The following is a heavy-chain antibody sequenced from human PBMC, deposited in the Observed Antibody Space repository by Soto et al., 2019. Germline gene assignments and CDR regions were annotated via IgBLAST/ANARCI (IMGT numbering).Heavy chain of an antibody. V-gene: IGHV3-48*02. CDR2: ISSSSSTI. J-gene: IGHJ4*02. D-gene: IGHD3-3*01. CDR3: ARGRNDFWSGYFDY. CDR1: GFPFSSYN. Sequence: PGGSLRLSCAASGFPFSSYNMNWVRQAPGKGLEWVSYISSSSSTIYYADSVKGRFTISRDNAKNSLYLQMNGLRDEDTAVYYCARGRNDFWSGYFDYWGQGTLVTVSS.